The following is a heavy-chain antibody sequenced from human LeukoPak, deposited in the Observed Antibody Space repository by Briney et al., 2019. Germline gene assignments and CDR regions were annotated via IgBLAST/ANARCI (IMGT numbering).Heavy chain of an antibody. Sequence: ASVKVSCKASGYTFTGYYMHWVRQAPGQGLEWMGWINPNSGGTNYAQKFQGRVTMTRNTSISTAYMELSSLRSEDTAVYYCARGRYYYDSSGSNWFDPWGQGTLVTVSS. CDR3: ARGRYYYDSSGSNWFDP. CDR1: GYTFTGYY. V-gene: IGHV1-2*02. J-gene: IGHJ5*02. CDR2: INPNSGGT. D-gene: IGHD3-22*01.